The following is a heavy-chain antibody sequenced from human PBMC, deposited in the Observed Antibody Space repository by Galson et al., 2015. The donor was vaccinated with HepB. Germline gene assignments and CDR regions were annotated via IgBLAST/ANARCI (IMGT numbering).Heavy chain of an antibody. CDR2: IYHSGST. J-gene: IGHJ3*02. Sequence: CTVSGYSISSGYYWGWIRQPPGKGLEWIGRIYHSGSTSYNPSLKSRLTISVDTSKNQFSLNLTSVTAADTAVYYCARDGPTMLLDIWGQGTMVTVSS. CDR1: GYSISSGYY. CDR3: ARDGPTMLLDI. V-gene: IGHV4-38-2*02. D-gene: IGHD3-16*01.